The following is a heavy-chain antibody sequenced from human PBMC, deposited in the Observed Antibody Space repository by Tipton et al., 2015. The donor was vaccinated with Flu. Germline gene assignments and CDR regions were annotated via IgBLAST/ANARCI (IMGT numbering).Heavy chain of an antibody. Sequence: TLSLTCTVSGGSISSGSYYWSWIRQPAGKGLEWIGRIYTSGSTNYNPSLKSRVTISVDTSKNQFSLKLSSVTAADTAVYYCERDLFGEKDWFDPWGQGTLVTVSA. CDR2: IYTSGST. CDR1: GGSISSGSYY. V-gene: IGHV4-61*02. CDR3: ERDLFGEKDWFDP. J-gene: IGHJ5*02. D-gene: IGHD3-10*01.